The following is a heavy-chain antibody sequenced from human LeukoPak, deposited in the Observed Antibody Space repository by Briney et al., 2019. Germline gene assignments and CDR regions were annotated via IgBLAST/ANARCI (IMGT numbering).Heavy chain of an antibody. Sequence: GGSLRLSCAASGFTFNTYWMAWVRQAPGKGLEWVANIQEDGTQKNYVDSVKGRFTISRDNAKRSVYLQMNSLRAEDTAVYYCARPGRYNYDFGHWGQGVLVTVSS. J-gene: IGHJ4*02. CDR1: GFTFNTYW. CDR3: ARPGRYNYDFGH. CDR2: IQEDGTQK. D-gene: IGHD3-22*01. V-gene: IGHV3-7*01.